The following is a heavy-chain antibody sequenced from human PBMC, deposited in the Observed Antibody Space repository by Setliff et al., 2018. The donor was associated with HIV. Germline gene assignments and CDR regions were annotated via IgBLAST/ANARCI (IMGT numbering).Heavy chain of an antibody. CDR1: GFSLSTTGMS. CDR2: IDWDDDK. CDR3: ARIRRRITIFGVVTDYGMDV. J-gene: IGHJ6*02. Sequence: SGPTLVNPTQTLTLTCSFSGFSLSTTGMSLSWIRQPPGKALEWLARIDWDDDKYYGTSLKTRLTISKDTPKNQVVLTMTNMDPVDTATYYCARIRRRITIFGVVTDYGMDVWGQGTTVTVSS. V-gene: IGHV2-70*11. D-gene: IGHD3-3*01.